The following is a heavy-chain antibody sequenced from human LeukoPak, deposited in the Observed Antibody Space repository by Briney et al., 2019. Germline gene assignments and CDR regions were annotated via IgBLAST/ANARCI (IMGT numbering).Heavy chain of an antibody. CDR1: GFSISSGDYY. D-gene: IGHD3-22*01. J-gene: IGHJ5*02. V-gene: IGHV4-30-4*01. CDR3: ARPYYYDSRIDP. Sequence: SQTLSLTGTVSGFSISSGDYYWSSIRQPPGKGLEWIGYIYYSGCTYYNPSLKSRVTISVDTSKSQLSLKLSSVTAADTGVYYCARPYYYDSRIDPWGQGTLATVSS. CDR2: IYYSGCT.